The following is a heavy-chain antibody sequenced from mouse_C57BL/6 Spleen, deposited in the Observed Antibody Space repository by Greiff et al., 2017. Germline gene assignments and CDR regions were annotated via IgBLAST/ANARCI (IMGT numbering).Heavy chain of an antibody. J-gene: IGHJ1*03. Sequence: VQLQESGPGLVQPSQSLSITCTVSGFSLTSYGVHWVRQSPGKGLEWLGVIWSGGSTDYNAAFISRLSISKDNSKSQVFFKMNSLQADDTAIYYCARTDYYGSSYYWYFDVWGTGTTVTVSS. D-gene: IGHD1-1*01. CDR3: ARTDYYGSSYYWYFDV. CDR2: IWSGGST. V-gene: IGHV2-2*01. CDR1: GFSLTSYG.